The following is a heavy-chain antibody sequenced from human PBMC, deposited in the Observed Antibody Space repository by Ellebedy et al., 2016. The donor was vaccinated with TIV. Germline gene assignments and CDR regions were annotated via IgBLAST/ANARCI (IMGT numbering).Heavy chain of an antibody. CDR3: TRDNTWIQSTNYYYGMDV. CDR2: IRSKTYGATT. D-gene: IGHD5-18*01. J-gene: IGHJ6*01. V-gene: IGHV3-49*04. CDR1: GFIIGDHG. Sequence: GESLKISCTVSGFIIGDHGVSWVRQAPGKGLEWIGFIRSKTYGATTDYAASVKGRFTISRDDSRSIAYLQMNSLKTEDTAVYYCTRDNTWIQSTNYYYGMDVWGQGTTVTVSS.